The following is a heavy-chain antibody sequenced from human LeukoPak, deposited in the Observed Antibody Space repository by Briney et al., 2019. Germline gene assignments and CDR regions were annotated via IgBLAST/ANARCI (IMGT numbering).Heavy chain of an antibody. CDR2: IYYSGST. D-gene: IGHD2-15*01. CDR3: ARGPDIVVVVAAKGPGWFDP. J-gene: IGHJ5*02. V-gene: IGHV4-59*01. CDR1: GGSLSSYY. Sequence: PSETLSLTCTVSGGSLSSYYWSWIRQPPGKGLEWLGYIYYSGSTNYNPSLKSRVTISVDTSKNQFSLKLSSVTAADTAVYYCARGPDIVVVVAAKGPGWFDPCGQGTLVTVSS.